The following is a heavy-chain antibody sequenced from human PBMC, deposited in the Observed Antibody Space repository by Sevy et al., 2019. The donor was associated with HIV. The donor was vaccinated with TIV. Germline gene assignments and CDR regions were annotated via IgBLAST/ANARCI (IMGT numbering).Heavy chain of an antibody. CDR1: GFTFSSYS. D-gene: IGHD3-3*02. CDR2: ISDSSTTI. V-gene: IGHV3-48*01. CDR3: ARGLAGLPGYYYGMDV. Sequence: GGSLRLSCAASGFTFSSYSMNWVRQAPGKGLEWVSYISDSSTTIYYADSVKGRFTISRDNAKNSLYLQMNSLRAEDTAVYYCARGLAGLPGYYYGMDVWGQGTTVTVS. J-gene: IGHJ6*02.